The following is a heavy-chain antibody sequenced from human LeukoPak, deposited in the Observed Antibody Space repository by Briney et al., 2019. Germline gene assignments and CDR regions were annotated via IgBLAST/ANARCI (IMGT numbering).Heavy chain of an antibody. Sequence: PGGSLRLSCTASGFTFSDHYMDWVRQAPGKGLEWVGRIRNKARSYTTEYAASVKGRFTISRDDSKNSLYLQMNSLKTEDTAVYYCAGSGSYAALHYWGQGALLTVSS. CDR2: IRNKARSYTT. CDR3: AGSGSYAALHY. D-gene: IGHD1-26*01. CDR1: GFTFSDHY. J-gene: IGHJ4*02. V-gene: IGHV3-72*01.